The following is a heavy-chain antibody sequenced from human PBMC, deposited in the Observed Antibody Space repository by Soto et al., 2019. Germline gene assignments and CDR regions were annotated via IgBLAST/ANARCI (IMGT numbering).Heavy chain of an antibody. D-gene: IGHD3-9*01. J-gene: IGHJ4*02. CDR3: ARPSYYDILTGGFDY. V-gene: IGHV3-33*01. CDR1: GFTFSSYG. CDR2: IWYDGSNK. Sequence: PGGSLRLSCAASGFTFSSYGMHWVRQAPGKGLEWVAVIWYDGSNKYYADSVKGRFTISRDNSKNTLYLQMNSLRAEDTAVYYCARPSYYDILTGGFDYWGQGTLVTVSS.